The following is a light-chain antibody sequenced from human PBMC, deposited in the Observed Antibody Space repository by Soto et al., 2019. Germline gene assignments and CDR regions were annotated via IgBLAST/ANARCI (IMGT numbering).Light chain of an antibody. CDR2: GAS. CDR3: QQYGSSPIT. J-gene: IGKJ5*01. Sequence: EIVLTQSPGTLSLSPGERATLSCRAIQSVSSSYLAWYQQKPGQAPRLLIYGASSRATCFPDRFSGSGSGTDFTLTISRLEPEDFAVYYCQQYGSSPITFGQGTDWRL. V-gene: IGKV3-20*01. CDR1: QSVSSSY.